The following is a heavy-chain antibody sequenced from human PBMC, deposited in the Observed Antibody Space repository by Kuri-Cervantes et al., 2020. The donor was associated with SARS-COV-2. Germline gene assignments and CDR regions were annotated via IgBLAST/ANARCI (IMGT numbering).Heavy chain of an antibody. CDR1: GFTFSSYS. CDR2: ISSSSSTI. V-gene: IGHV3-48*02. Sequence: GESLKISCAASGFTFSSYSMNWVRQAPGEGLEWVSYISSSSSTIYYADSVKGRFTISRDNAKNSLYLQMNSLRDEDTAVYYCARAGFEYSSSSYYYYYGMDVWGQGTTVTVSS. J-gene: IGHJ6*02. D-gene: IGHD6-6*01. CDR3: ARAGFEYSSSSYYYYYGMDV.